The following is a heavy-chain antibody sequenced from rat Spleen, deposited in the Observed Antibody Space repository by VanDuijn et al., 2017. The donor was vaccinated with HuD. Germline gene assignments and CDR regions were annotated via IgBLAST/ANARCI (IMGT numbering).Heavy chain of an antibody. Sequence: EVQLVESGGGLVQPGNSLKLSCAASGFTFSDYNMAWVRQAPKKGLEWVASINTGGGNTYYRDSVKGRFTISRDNAKSILYLQMDSLRSEDTATYYCAREFDYFDYWGQGVMVTVSS. CDR1: GFTFSDYN. CDR3: AREFDYFDY. J-gene: IGHJ2*01. CDR2: INTGGGNT. V-gene: IGHV5S23*01.